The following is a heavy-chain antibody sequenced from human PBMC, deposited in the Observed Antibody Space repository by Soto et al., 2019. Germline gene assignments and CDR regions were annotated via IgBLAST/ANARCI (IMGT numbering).Heavy chain of an antibody. Sequence: PSETLSLTCTVSGGSISSYYWSWIRQPPGKGLEWIGYIYYSGSTNYNPSLKSRVTISVDTSKNQFSLKLSSVTAADTAVYYCARLGAWFGEFRLGYWGQGTLVTVS. CDR3: ARLGAWFGEFRLGY. D-gene: IGHD3-10*01. CDR2: IYYSGST. V-gene: IGHV4-59*08. J-gene: IGHJ4*02. CDR1: GGSISSYY.